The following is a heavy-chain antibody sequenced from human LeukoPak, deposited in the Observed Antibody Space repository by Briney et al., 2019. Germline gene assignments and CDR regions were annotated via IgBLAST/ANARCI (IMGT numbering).Heavy chain of an antibody. Sequence: GRSLRLSCAASGFTFNNAWMNWVRQAPGKGLEWVGRIKSKNVGGTTDYAAPVKGRFTISRDDSKNTVYLQMNSLKIEDTAVYYCTSHAAFDPWGQETLVTVSS. J-gene: IGHJ5*02. CDR3: TSHAAFDP. V-gene: IGHV3-15*01. CDR1: GFTFNNAW. CDR2: IKSKNVGGTT.